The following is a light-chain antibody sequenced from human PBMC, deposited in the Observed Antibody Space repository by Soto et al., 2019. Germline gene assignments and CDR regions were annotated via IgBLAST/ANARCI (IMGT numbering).Light chain of an antibody. CDR3: CSYAGSSTPSV. CDR2: EVN. V-gene: IGLV2-23*02. Sequence: QSALTQPASVSGSPGQSITISCTGTSGDIGSYNLVSWYQHHPGKAPQLMIYEVNKRPSGVSDRFSGSKSGNTASLTISGLQSEDETDYYCCSYAGSSTPSVFGTGTKVTVL. J-gene: IGLJ1*01. CDR1: SGDIGSYNL.